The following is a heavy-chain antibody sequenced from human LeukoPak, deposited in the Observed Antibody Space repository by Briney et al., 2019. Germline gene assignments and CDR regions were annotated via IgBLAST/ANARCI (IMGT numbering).Heavy chain of an antibody. CDR1: GFTFNSYW. Sequence: GGSLRLSCAASGFTFNSYWMSWVRQAPGKGLEWVAVISYDGSNKYYADSVKGRFTISRDNSKNTLYLQMNSLRAEDTAVYYCAKHPMVRGVIIRPYYYFDYWGQGTLVTVSS. V-gene: IGHV3-30*18. J-gene: IGHJ4*02. CDR2: ISYDGSNK. CDR3: AKHPMVRGVIIRPYYYFDY. D-gene: IGHD3-10*01.